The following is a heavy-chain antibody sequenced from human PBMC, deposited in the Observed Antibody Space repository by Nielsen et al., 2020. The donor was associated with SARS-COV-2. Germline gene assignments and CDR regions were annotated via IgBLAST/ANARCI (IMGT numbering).Heavy chain of an antibody. CDR1: GFTFSSYS. Sequence: GGSLRLSCAASGFTFSSYSMNWVRQAPGKGLEWVSSISSSSSYIYYADSVKGRFTISRDNAKNSLYLQMNSLRAEDTAVYYCARDSNSYYDFWSGYYTEGNWFDPWGQGTLVTVSS. V-gene: IGHV3-21*01. CDR3: ARDSNSYYDFWSGYYTEGNWFDP. J-gene: IGHJ5*02. D-gene: IGHD3-3*01. CDR2: ISSSSSYI.